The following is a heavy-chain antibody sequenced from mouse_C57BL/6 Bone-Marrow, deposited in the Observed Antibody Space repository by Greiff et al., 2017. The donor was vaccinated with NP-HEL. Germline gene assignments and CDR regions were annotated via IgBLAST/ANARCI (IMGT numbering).Heavy chain of an antibody. J-gene: IGHJ1*03. D-gene: IGHD1-1*01. Sequence: QVQLQQPGAELVKPGASVKLSCKASGYTFTSYWMHWVKQRPGQGLEWIGMIHPNSGSTNYNEKFKSKATLTVDKSSSTAYMQLSSLTSEDSAVYYCARRDYGRSYWYFDVWGTGTTVTVSS. V-gene: IGHV1-64*01. CDR3: ARRDYGRSYWYFDV. CDR2: IHPNSGST. CDR1: GYTFTSYW.